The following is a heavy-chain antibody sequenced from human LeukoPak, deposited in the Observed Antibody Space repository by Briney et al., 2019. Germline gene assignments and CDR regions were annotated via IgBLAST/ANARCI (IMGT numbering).Heavy chain of an antibody. D-gene: IGHD2-2*01. Sequence: GGSLSLSCAASGFTFNSYGMFWVRQAPGKGLEWVAFIWPDGSNKLYGDSVKGRFTISRDNSKNTVYLQMNSLRAEDTAVYYCARDSCRTTSCIECWGQGSLVTVSS. CDR2: IWPDGSNK. CDR3: ARDSCRTTSCIEC. J-gene: IGHJ4*02. V-gene: IGHV3-33*01. CDR1: GFTFNSYG.